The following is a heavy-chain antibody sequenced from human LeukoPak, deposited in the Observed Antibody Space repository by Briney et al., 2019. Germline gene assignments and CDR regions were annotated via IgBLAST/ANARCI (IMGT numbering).Heavy chain of an antibody. D-gene: IGHD1-26*01. CDR3: ARGSGSDDAFDL. Sequence: GGSLRLSCAASGFTFDDYGMSWVRQAPGKGLEWVSAINWNGGSTGYADSVKGRFTISRDNVKNSLYLQMNSLRAEDTALYYCARGSGSDDAFDLWGQGTMVTVSS. J-gene: IGHJ3*01. V-gene: IGHV3-20*04. CDR1: GFTFDDYG. CDR2: INWNGGST.